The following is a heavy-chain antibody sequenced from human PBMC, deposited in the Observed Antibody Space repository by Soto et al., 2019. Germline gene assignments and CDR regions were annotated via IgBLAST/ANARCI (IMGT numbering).Heavy chain of an antibody. CDR1: GFTFSDYY. Sequence: QVQLVESGGDLVRPGGSLRLSCAASGFTFSDYYMSWIRQAPGKGLEWVSYISSRSSFTNYADSVKGRFTISRDNAKNSLYLQMNSLRAEDSAVYYCARAHSIPMVRGVLPKGFDPWGQGTLVTVSS. D-gene: IGHD3-10*01. CDR2: ISSRSSFT. CDR3: ARAHSIPMVRGVLPKGFDP. J-gene: IGHJ5*02. V-gene: IGHV3-11*06.